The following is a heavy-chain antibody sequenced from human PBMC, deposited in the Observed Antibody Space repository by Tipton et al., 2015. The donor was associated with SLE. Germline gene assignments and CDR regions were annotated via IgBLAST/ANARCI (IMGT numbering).Heavy chain of an antibody. Sequence: LRLSCTVSGDSMSSYYWTWIRQPPGKGPEWIGYIYYSGSTNYNPSLKSRVTISVDTSKSQFSLMLSSVTAADTAVYYCARDDETGLIDYWGQGTLVTVSS. CDR2: IYYSGST. D-gene: IGHD1-1*01. CDR1: GDSMSSYY. V-gene: IGHV4-59*01. CDR3: ARDDETGLIDY. J-gene: IGHJ4*02.